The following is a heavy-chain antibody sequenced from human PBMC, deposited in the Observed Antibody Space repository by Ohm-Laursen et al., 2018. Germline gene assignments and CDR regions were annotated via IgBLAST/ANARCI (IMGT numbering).Heavy chain of an antibody. D-gene: IGHD3-22*01. CDR2: ISAYNGYT. J-gene: IGHJ4*02. Sequence: GASVKVSCKASGYTFTGYYMHWVRQAPGQGLEWMGWISAYNGYTTYPQKLQDRVTMTTDTSTSTAYMELRSLISDDTAVYYCARDSGDYYDSSGYYPPGGYWGQGTLVTASS. CDR1: GYTFTGYY. V-gene: IGHV1-18*04. CDR3: ARDSGDYYDSSGYYPPGGY.